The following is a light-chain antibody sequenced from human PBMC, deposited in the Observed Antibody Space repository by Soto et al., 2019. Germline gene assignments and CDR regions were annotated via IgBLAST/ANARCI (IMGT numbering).Light chain of an antibody. J-gene: IGLJ2*01. Sequence: QSALTQPDSLSGSPGQSITISCTGSSSDIGGFDLVSWYQQHPGKAPKLLLYEVNKRPSGVSNRFSGSKSGNTASLTISGLQTEDEADYYCCSYARSNFVVFGGGTKLTVL. V-gene: IGLV2-23*02. CDR3: CSYARSNFVV. CDR1: SSDIGGFDL. CDR2: EVN.